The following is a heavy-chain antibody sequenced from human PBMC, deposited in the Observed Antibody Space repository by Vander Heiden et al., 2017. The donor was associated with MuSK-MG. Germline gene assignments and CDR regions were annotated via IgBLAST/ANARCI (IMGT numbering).Heavy chain of an antibody. J-gene: IGHJ4*02. V-gene: IGHV4-39*01. CDR2: AYYSGSA. CDR1: GDSIRSSSYY. Sequence: QLQLQESGPGLVKPSETLSLTCTVSGDSIRSSSYYWGWLRQPPGKGLEWVGSAYYSGSAYYNPSLKSRVTISVDTSQNQFSLKVTSVTAADTAVYYCARQGYIGSGSYYNDYCSQGTLVTVSS. CDR3: ARQGYIGSGSYYNDY. D-gene: IGHD3-10*01.